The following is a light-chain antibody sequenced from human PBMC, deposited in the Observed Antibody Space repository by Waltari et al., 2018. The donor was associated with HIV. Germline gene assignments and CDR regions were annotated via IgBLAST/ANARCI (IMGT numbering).Light chain of an antibody. V-gene: IGKV3-15*01. Sequence: EIVMTQSPATLSVSPGERDPLSCRASQSVSSNLAWYQQKPGQAPRLLIYGASTRTTGIPARFSGSGSGTEFTLTISSLQSEDFAVYYCQQYSNWPRTFGQGTKVEIK. CDR1: QSVSSN. J-gene: IGKJ1*01. CDR2: GAS. CDR3: QQYSNWPRT.